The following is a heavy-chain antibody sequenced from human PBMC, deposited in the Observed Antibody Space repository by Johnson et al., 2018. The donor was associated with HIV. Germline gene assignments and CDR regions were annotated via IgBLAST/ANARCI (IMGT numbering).Heavy chain of an antibody. CDR1: GFTFSNAW. J-gene: IGHJ3*02. CDR2: IKSKTDGGTT. V-gene: IGHV3-15*01. Sequence: VQLVESGGGLVQPGRSLRLSCAASGFTFSNAWMSWVRQAPGKGLEWVGRIKSKTDGGTTDYAAPVKGRFTITRDDSKNTLYLQMNSLKTEDTAVYYCTTDLGYYDSSGDAFDIWGQGTMVTVSS. D-gene: IGHD3-22*01. CDR3: TTDLGYYDSSGDAFDI.